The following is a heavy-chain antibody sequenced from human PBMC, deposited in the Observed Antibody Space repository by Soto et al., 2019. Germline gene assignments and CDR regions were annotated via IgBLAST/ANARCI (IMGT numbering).Heavy chain of an antibody. CDR1: GGSISNYY. D-gene: IGHD3-16*01. V-gene: IGHV4-59*01. Sequence: PSETLSLTCTVSGGSISNYYWSWIRQPPGKGLEWIGYIYYSGSTNYNPSLKSRVTISVDTSKNQFSLKLSSVTAADTAVYYCARWGTGNWFDPWGQGTLVTVSS. J-gene: IGHJ5*02. CDR3: ARWGTGNWFDP. CDR2: IYYSGST.